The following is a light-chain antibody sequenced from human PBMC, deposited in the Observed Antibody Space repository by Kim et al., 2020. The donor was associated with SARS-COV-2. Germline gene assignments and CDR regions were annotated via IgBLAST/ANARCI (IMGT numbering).Light chain of an antibody. J-gene: IGKJ5*01. V-gene: IGKV2-28*01. Sequence: DIVMTQSPLSLPVTPGEPASISCRSSQSLLHSNGYNYLDWYLQKPGQSPHLLIYLGSNRASGVPDRFSGSGSGTDFTLKISRVEAEDVGVYYCMQALQSPVTFGPGTRLEIK. CDR3: MQALQSPVT. CDR1: QSLLHSNGYNY. CDR2: LGS.